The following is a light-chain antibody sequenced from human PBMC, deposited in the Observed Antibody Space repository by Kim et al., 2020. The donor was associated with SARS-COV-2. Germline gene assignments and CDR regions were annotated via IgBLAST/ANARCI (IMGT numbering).Light chain of an antibody. J-gene: IGKJ4*01. V-gene: IGKV1-33*01. CDR1: QDINKY. Sequence: DIQMTQSPSSLSASVGDRVTITCQASQDINKYLSWYQQKPGKAPQLLIYDASKLDTGVPSRFSGSGSGTDFTFTISSLQPEDFATYYCQQYDSVPLTFGGGTNVDI. CDR2: DAS. CDR3: QQYDSVPLT.